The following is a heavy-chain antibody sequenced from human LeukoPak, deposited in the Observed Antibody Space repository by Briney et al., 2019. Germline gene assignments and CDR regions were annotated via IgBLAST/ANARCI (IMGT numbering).Heavy chain of an antibody. Sequence: GSLRLSCAASGFTFSSYAMSWVRQAPGKGLEWIGEINHSGSTNYNPSLKSRVTISVDTSKNQFSLKLSSVTAADTAVYYCASAFIYGDYRPFDYWGQGTLVTVSS. CDR2: INHSGST. D-gene: IGHD4-17*01. CDR1: GFTFSSYA. J-gene: IGHJ4*02. CDR3: ASAFIYGDYRPFDY. V-gene: IGHV4-34*01.